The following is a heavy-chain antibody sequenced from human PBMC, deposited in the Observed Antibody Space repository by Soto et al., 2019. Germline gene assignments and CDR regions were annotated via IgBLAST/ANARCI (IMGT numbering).Heavy chain of an antibody. CDR2: ISSSSSYT. CDR1: GFTFSDYY. V-gene: IGHV3-11*06. Sequence: GGSLRLSCAASGFTFSDYYMSWIRQAPGKGLEWVSYISSSSSYTNYADSVKGRFTISRDNAKNSLYLQMNSLRAEDTAVYYCARDRNDIWTGYYQDYYYGMDVWGQGTTVTVSS. D-gene: IGHD3-9*01. J-gene: IGHJ6*02. CDR3: ARDRNDIWTGYYQDYYYGMDV.